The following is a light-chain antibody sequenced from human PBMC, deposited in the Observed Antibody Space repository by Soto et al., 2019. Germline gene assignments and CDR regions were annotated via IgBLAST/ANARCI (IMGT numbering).Light chain of an antibody. J-gene: IGLJ1*01. CDR2: EGS. Sequence: QSALTQPASVSGSPGQSITISCTGTSSDIGGYILVSWYQQEPGKAPKLMIYEGSKRPSGVSNRFSGSKSGNTASLTISGLQAEDEADFYCQSYDSSLSAWVFGTGTKLTVL. V-gene: IGLV2-14*02. CDR1: SSDIGGYIL. CDR3: QSYDSSLSAWV.